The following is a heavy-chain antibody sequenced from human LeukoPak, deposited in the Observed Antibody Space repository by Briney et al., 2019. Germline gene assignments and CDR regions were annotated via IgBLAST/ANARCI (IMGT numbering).Heavy chain of an antibody. J-gene: IGHJ4*02. Sequence: SETLSLTCTVSGYSISSGYYWGWIRQPPGKGLQWIGYIYYSGRTNYNPSLKSRVTISVDTSKNQFSLKLSSVTAADTAVYYCATEWLRSPYYFDYWGQGTLVTVSS. CDR1: GYSISSGYY. CDR3: ATEWLRSPYYFDY. CDR2: IYYSGRT. V-gene: IGHV4-38-2*02. D-gene: IGHD5-12*01.